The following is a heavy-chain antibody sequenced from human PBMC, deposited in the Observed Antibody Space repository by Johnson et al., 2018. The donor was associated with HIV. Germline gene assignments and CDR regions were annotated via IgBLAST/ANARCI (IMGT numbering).Heavy chain of an antibody. D-gene: IGHD2-15*01. CDR2: ISSSGSTI. Sequence: VQLLESGGGLVQPGGSLRLSCAASGLTVSNNYMSWIRQAPGKGLEWISYISSSGSTIYYADSVKGRFTISRDNSKNTLYLQMNSLGAEDTAVYYCARERYGSQAIDAFDIWGQGTLVTVSS. J-gene: IGHJ3*02. V-gene: IGHV3-11*04. CDR3: ARERYGSQAIDAFDI. CDR1: GLTVSNNY.